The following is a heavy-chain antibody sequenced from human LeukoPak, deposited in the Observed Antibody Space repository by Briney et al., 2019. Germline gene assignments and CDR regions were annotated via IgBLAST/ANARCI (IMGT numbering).Heavy chain of an antibody. Sequence: ASVKVSCKASGYTFTSYYMHWVRQAPGQGLEWMGIINPSGGSTSYAQKLQGRVTMTTDTSTSTAYMELRSLRSDDTAVYYCARDIDPNYGDSYLDYWGQGTLVTVSS. V-gene: IGHV1-46*01. D-gene: IGHD4-17*01. J-gene: IGHJ4*02. CDR1: GYTFTSYY. CDR3: ARDIDPNYGDSYLDY. CDR2: INPSGGST.